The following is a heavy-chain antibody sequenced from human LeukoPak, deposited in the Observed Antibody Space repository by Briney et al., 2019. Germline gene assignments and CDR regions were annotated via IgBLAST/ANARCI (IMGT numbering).Heavy chain of an antibody. Sequence: ASVKVSCKPSGYTFTSYYIHWARQAPGQGLEWMGIINPTAGSTNYAQKFQGRVTMTRDTSTSTVYMELSSLRSEDTAVYYCARDLSLRGTMGCYYYGMDVWGQGTTVTVSS. J-gene: IGHJ6*02. V-gene: IGHV1-46*01. CDR2: INPTAGST. CDR3: ARDLSLRGTMGCYYYGMDV. D-gene: IGHD3-10*01. CDR1: GYTFTSYY.